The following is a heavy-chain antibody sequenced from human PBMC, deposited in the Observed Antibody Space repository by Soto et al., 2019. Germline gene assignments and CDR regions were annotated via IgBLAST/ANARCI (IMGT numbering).Heavy chain of an antibody. CDR1: GFTFSSYA. V-gene: IGHV3-30-3*01. D-gene: IGHD1-26*01. Sequence: VQLLESGGGLVQPGGSLRLSCAASGFTFSSYAMSWVRQAPGKGLEWVAVISYDGSNKYYADSVKGRFTISRDNSKNTLYLQMNSLRAEDTAVYYCVRDRLKGGRYYFDYWGQGTLVTVSS. CDR2: ISYDGSNK. J-gene: IGHJ4*02. CDR3: VRDRLKGGRYYFDY.